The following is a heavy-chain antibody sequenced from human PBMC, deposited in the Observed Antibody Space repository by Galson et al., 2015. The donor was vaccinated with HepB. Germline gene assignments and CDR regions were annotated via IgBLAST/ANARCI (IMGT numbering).Heavy chain of an antibody. D-gene: IGHD2-8*01. V-gene: IGHV1-69*13. CDR1: GGTFSSYA. Sequence: SVKVSCKASGGTFSSYAISWVRQAPGQGLEWMGGIIPIFGTANYAQKFQGRVTITADESTSTAYMELSSLRSEDTAVYYCARAQGCTNGVCSNFDYWGQGTLVTVSS. CDR3: ARAQGCTNGVCSNFDY. J-gene: IGHJ4*02. CDR2: IIPIFGTA.